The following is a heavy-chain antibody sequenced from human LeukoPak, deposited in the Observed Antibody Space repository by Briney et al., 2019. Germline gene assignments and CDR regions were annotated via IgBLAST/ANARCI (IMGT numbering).Heavy chain of an antibody. CDR3: ARRYDSSGYYFDY. CDR2: IKQDGSEK. V-gene: IGHV3-7*01. J-gene: IGHJ4*02. CDR1: GFTFSSYW. Sequence: GGSLRLSCAASGFTFSSYWMSWVRQAPGKGLEWVANIKQDGSEKYYADSVKGRFTISRDNAKNSLYLQMNSLRAEDTAVYYCARRYDSSGYYFDYWGQGTLVTVSS. D-gene: IGHD3-22*01.